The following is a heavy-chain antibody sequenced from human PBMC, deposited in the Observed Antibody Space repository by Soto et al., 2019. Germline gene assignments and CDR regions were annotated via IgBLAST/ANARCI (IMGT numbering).Heavy chain of an antibody. CDR2: MNPNSGNT. CDR1: GYTFTSYD. D-gene: IGHD5-18*01. Sequence: ASVKVSCKASGYTFTSYDINWVRQATGQGLEWMGWMNPNSGNTGYAQKFQGRVTMTRDTSASTAYMELSSLRSEDTAVYYCARDPRHSHRSNWGQGTLVTVSS. J-gene: IGHJ1*01. CDR3: ARDPRHSHRSN. V-gene: IGHV1-8*01.